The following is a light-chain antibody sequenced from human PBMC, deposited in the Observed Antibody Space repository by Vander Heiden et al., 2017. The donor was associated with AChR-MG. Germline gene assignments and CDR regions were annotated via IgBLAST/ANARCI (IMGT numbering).Light chain of an antibody. CDR1: QGISIY. CDR2: AAS. J-gene: IGKJ1*01. V-gene: IGKV1D-8*01. Sequence: VIWMTQSPSLLSASTGDRVTISCRMSQGISIYLAWYQQKPGKAPELLIYAASTLQSGVPSRFSGSGSGTDFTLTISCLQSEDFATYYCQQYYSFPPKTFGQGTKVEIK. CDR3: QQYYSFPPKT.